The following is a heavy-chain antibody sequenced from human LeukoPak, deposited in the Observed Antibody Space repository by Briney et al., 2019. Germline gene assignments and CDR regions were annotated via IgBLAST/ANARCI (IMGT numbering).Heavy chain of an antibody. D-gene: IGHD1-7*01. J-gene: IGHJ4*02. CDR3: ATPPGTASEY. Sequence: GGSLRLSCAASGFTFSLYWMSWVRQAPGKGLEWVANIKQDGSEKYYVDSVKGRFTISRDNARNSVYLQMNSLRAEDTAVYYCATPPGTASEYWGQGTLVTVSS. CDR1: GFTFSLYW. CDR2: IKQDGSEK. V-gene: IGHV3-7*05.